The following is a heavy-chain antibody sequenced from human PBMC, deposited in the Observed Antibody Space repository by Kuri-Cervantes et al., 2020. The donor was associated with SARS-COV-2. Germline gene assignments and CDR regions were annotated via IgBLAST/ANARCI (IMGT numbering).Heavy chain of an antibody. D-gene: IGHD5-18*01. J-gene: IGHJ6*02. CDR1: GGTFSSYA. V-gene: IGHV1-18*01. Sequence: ASVKVSCQASGGTFSSYAINWVRQAPGQGLEWMGWISAYNGNTNYAQKLQGRVTMTTDTSTSTAYMELRSLRSDDTAVYYCARTEDTGEYYYYGMDVWGQGTTVTVSS. CDR3: ARTEDTGEYYYYGMDV. CDR2: ISAYNGNT.